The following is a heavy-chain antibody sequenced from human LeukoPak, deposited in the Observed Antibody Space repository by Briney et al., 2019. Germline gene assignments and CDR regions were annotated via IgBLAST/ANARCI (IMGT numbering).Heavy chain of an antibody. D-gene: IGHD1-26*01. Sequence: GASVKVACKACGYTFTGYYVHWVRQAPGQGLEWMGWINPNSGGTSYAQKFQGRVTMTRDTSVTTAYMELSRLRSDDTAVYYCARVLAAPISPYSGSAIDYWGQGTLVTVSS. CDR3: ARVLAAPISPYSGSAIDY. V-gene: IGHV1-2*02. J-gene: IGHJ4*02. CDR1: GYTFTGYY. CDR2: INPNSGGT.